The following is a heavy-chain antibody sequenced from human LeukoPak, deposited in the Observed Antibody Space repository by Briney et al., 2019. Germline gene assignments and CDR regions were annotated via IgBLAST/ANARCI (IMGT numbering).Heavy chain of an antibody. V-gene: IGHV1-69*06. D-gene: IGHD3-9*01. CDR1: GGTFNSYA. Sequence: ASVKVSCKASGGTFNSYAISWVRQAPGQGLEWMGGIIPMSDTANYPQKFRGRLTITADIPTSTVYMELSSLRSDDTAVYYCAKEAHDILITGHFDSWGQGTLVTVSS. CDR3: AKEAHDILITGHFDS. J-gene: IGHJ4*02. CDR2: IIPMSDTA.